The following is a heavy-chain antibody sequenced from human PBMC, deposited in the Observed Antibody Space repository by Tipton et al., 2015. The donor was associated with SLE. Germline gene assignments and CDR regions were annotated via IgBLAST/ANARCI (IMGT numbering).Heavy chain of an antibody. V-gene: IGHV4-34*01. J-gene: IGHJ4*02. CDR2: INHSADT. D-gene: IGHD6-25*01. CDR3: AGAVEAAGSLRDY. Sequence: TLSLTCALYGRSLSGYYWTWIRQPPGKGLEWIGEINHSADTNYNPSLKSRVTISVDTSKNQFSLNLKSVTAADTAVYHCAGAVEAAGSLRDYWGQGTLVTVSS. CDR1: GRSLSGYY.